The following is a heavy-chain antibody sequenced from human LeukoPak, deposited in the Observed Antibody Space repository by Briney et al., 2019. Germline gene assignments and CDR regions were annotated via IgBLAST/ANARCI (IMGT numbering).Heavy chain of an antibody. Sequence: PGGSLRLSCAASRFTLSNYWMSWVRQAPGKGLEWVANIKQDGSETYYVDSVKGRFTISRDNAKNSLYLQMNSLRAEDTALYYCAKDIAGSFDYWGQGTLVTVSS. J-gene: IGHJ4*02. D-gene: IGHD3-16*02. CDR2: IKQDGSET. V-gene: IGHV3-7*03. CDR1: RFTLSNYW. CDR3: AKDIAGSFDY.